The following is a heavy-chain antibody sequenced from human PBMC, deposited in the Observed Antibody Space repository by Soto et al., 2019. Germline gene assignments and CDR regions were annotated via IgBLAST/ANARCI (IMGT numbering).Heavy chain of an antibody. V-gene: IGHV3-30*18. CDR2: ISYDGSNK. CDR1: GFTFSSYG. D-gene: IGHD2-2*03. Sequence: QVQLVESGGGVVQPGRSLRLSCAASGFTFSSYGMHWVRQAPGKGLEWGAVISYDGSNKYYADSVKGRFTISRDNSKNTLYLQMNSLRAEDTAVYYCAKDGSLNGFDIWGQGTMVTVSS. CDR3: AKDGSLNGFDI. J-gene: IGHJ3*02.